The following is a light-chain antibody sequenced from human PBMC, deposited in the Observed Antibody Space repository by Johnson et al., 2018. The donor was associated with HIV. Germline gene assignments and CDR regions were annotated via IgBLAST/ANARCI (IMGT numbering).Light chain of an antibody. CDR3: GTWDTSLSAPYV. V-gene: IGLV1-51*02. Sequence: QSVLTQSPSVSAAPGQKVTISCSASSSNIVNIYISWYQHLPGTAPKLLICENNKRPSGIPDRFSGSKSGTSATLGITGLQPGDEADYYCGTWDTSLSAPYVFGTGTKVTVL. J-gene: IGLJ1*01. CDR2: ENN. CDR1: SSNIVNIY.